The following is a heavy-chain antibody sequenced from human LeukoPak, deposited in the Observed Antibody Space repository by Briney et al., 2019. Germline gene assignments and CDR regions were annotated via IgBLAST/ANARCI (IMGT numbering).Heavy chain of an antibody. CDR1: GFTFSSYW. CDR2: IRQDGSDK. D-gene: IGHD4-23*01. Sequence: GGSLRLSCAASGFTFSSYWMSWVRQAPRKGLEWVANIRQDGSDKYYVDSVKGRFTISRDNAQNSVYLQMASLRAEDTAVYYCARDDSAVGGNWGQGTLVTVSS. V-gene: IGHV3-7*01. CDR3: ARDDSAVGGN. J-gene: IGHJ4*02.